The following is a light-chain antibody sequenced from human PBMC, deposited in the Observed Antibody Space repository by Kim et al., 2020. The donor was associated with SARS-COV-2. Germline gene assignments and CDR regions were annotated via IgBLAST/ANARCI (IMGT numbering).Light chain of an antibody. CDR2: GAS. Sequence: VSPGERATPSCRASHSISTNLAWYQHKPGQAPRLLIYGASTRATGIPARFSGGGSGTEFTLTINSLQSEDFAVYYCQQYYNWPRTFGQGTKVDIK. CDR3: QQYYNWPRT. CDR1: HSISTN. J-gene: IGKJ1*01. V-gene: IGKV3-15*01.